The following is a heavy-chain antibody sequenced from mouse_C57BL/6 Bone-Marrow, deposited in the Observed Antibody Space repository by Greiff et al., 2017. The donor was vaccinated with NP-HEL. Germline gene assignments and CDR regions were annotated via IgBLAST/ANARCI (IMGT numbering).Heavy chain of an antibody. J-gene: IGHJ1*03. CDR3: ARDAYYSNAWYFEV. CDR2: SRNKANDDKT. D-gene: IGHD2-5*01. V-gene: IGHV7-1*01. CDR1: GFTFSDFY. Sequence: EVHLVESGGGLVQSGRSLRLSCATSGFTFSDFYMEWVRQAPGKGLEWIAASRNKANDDKTEYSAPVKGRFIVSRNTSQSILYLQMNALRAEDTAIYYCARDAYYSNAWYFEVWGTGTTVTVSS.